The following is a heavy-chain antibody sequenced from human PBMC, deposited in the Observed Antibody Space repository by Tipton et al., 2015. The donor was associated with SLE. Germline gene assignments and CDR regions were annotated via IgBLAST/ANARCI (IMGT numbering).Heavy chain of an antibody. CDR3: ARARESGYSLDAFDI. CDR2: IYYSGST. CDR1: GGSISSGSYY. J-gene: IGHJ3*02. Sequence: TLSLTCTVSGGSISSGSYYWSWIRQPPGKGLEWIGYIYYSGSTNYNPSLKSRVTISVDTSKNQFSLKLSSVTAADTAVYYCARARESGYSLDAFDIWGQGTMVTVSS. V-gene: IGHV4-61*01. D-gene: IGHD4-23*01.